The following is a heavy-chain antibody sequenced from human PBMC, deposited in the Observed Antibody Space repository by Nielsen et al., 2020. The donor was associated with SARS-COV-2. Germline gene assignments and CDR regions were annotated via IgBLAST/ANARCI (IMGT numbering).Heavy chain of an antibody. CDR3: AREGRNLPLDY. J-gene: IGHJ4*02. Sequence: GGSLRLSCGASGFTISSSFMSWVRQAAGKGLDWVSVIYTDGSTSHADSVKGRFTISRDNSKNTLYLQMNSLRVEDTAVYYCAREGRNLPLDYWGQGTLVTVSS. CDR2: IYTDGST. CDR1: GFTISSSF. V-gene: IGHV3-66*01.